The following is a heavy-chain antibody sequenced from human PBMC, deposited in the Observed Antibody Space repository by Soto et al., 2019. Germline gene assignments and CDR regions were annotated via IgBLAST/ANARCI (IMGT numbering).Heavy chain of an antibody. CDR2: IYYSGST. V-gene: IGHV4-59*01. J-gene: IGHJ5*02. Sequence: PSETLSLTCTVFGGSISSYFWSWIRQPPGKGLEWIGYIYYSGSTNYNPSLKSRVTLSVDTSKNQFSLKLSSVTAADTAVYYCARDPKGNNWFDPWGQGTLVTVSS. CDR1: GGSISSYF. CDR3: ARDPKGNNWFDP.